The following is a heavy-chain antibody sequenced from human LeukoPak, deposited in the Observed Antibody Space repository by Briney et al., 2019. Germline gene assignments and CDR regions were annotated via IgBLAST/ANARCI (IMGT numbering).Heavy chain of an antibody. CDR3: ARALTRGYSGYDYGY. V-gene: IGHV1-69*05. Sequence: SVKVSCKASGGTFSSYAISWVRQAPGQGHEWMGGIIPIFGTANYAQKFQGRVTITTDESTSTAYMELSSLRSEDTAVYYCARALTRGYSGYDYGYWGQGTLVTVSS. CDR1: GGTFSSYA. D-gene: IGHD5-12*01. J-gene: IGHJ4*02. CDR2: IIPIFGTA.